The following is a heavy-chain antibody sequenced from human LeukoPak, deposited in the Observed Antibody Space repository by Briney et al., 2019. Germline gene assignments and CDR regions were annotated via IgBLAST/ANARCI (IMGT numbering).Heavy chain of an antibody. Sequence: PSETLSLTCTVSGGSISSGGYYWSWIRQHPGKGLEWIGYIYYSGSTYYNPSLKSRVTISVDTSKNQFSLKLSSVTAADTAVYYCARDNCGGGSCYSPAYFDYWGQGTLVTVSS. V-gene: IGHV4-31*03. CDR1: GGSISSGGYY. J-gene: IGHJ4*02. D-gene: IGHD2-15*01. CDR2: IYYSGST. CDR3: ARDNCGGGSCYSPAYFDY.